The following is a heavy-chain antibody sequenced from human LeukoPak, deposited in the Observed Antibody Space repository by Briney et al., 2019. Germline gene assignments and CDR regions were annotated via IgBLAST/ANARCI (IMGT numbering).Heavy chain of an antibody. CDR1: GFTLSDYW. CDR3: ATRAQVN. CDR2: ISSSSSTI. V-gene: IGHV3-48*02. J-gene: IGHJ4*02. Sequence: PGGSLRLSCAASGFTLSDYWMNWVRQAPGKGLEWGSYISSSSSTIYYADSVKGRFTISRDNAKNSLYLQMNSLRDEDTAVYYCATRAQVNWGQGTLVTVSS. D-gene: IGHD5-24*01.